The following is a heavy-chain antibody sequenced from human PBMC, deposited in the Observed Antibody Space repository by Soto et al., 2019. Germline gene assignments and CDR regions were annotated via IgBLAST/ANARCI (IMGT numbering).Heavy chain of an antibody. J-gene: IGHJ4*02. CDR2: IKKDGSDK. CDR1: GFIFSSYW. V-gene: IGHV3-7*03. CDR3: ARDGGGYDY. D-gene: IGHD5-12*01. Sequence: SGGSLRLSCAGSGFIFSSYWMSWVRQAPGKGLEWVANIKKDGSDKYYVDSVKGRFTISRDNTRNSLYLQMSSLRAEDTAVYYCARDGGGYDYWGQGTLVTVSS.